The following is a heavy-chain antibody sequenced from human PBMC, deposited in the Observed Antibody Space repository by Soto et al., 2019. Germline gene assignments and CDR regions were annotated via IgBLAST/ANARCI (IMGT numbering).Heavy chain of an antibody. Sequence: GGSLRLSCAASGFTFSSYGMHWVRQAPGKGLEWVAVIWYDGSNKNYADSGKGRFTISRDNSKNTLYLQMNGLRAEDMAVYYCARDEDCSGGSCYSGSHYYYYMDVWGKGTTVTVSS. CDR3: ARDEDCSGGSCYSGSHYYYYMDV. V-gene: IGHV3-33*01. D-gene: IGHD2-15*01. CDR1: GFTFSSYG. J-gene: IGHJ6*03. CDR2: IWYDGSNK.